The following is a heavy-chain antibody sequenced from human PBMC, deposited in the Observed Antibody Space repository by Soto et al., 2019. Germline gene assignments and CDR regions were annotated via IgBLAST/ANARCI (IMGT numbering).Heavy chain of an antibody. D-gene: IGHD2-2*01. Sequence: GESLKISCKGSGYSFTSYWISWVRQMPGKGREWMGRIDPSDSYTNYSPSFQGHVTISADKSISTAYLQWSSLKASDTAMYYCARWDCSSTSCYSMTHYYYGMDAWGQGSTVTV. CDR3: ARWDCSSTSCYSMTHYYYGMDA. CDR2: IDPSDSYT. J-gene: IGHJ6*02. V-gene: IGHV5-10-1*01. CDR1: GYSFTSYW.